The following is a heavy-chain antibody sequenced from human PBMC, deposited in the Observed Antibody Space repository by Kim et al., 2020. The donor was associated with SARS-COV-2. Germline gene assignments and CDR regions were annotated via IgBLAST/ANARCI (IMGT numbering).Heavy chain of an antibody. CDR2: IYYSGST. CDR3: ASMAGTWYFQH. D-gene: IGHD6-19*01. J-gene: IGHJ1*01. CDR1: GGSISSYY. V-gene: IGHV4-59*13. Sequence: SETLSLTCTVSGGSISSYYWSWIRQPPGKGLEYIGYIYYSGSTNYNPSFKSRVTISVDTSKNQFSLKLSSVTAADTAVYYCASMAGTWYFQHWGQGTLVTVSS.